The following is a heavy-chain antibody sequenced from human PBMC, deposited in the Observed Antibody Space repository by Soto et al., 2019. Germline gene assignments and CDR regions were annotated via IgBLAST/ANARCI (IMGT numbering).Heavy chain of an antibody. D-gene: IGHD4-4*01. Sequence: QAQLVQSGAEVKKPGSSVKVSCKASGGTFNSYAISWVRQAPGQGLEWMGGIIPIFGTANYAQKFQGRVTITADESTSTAYMELSSLRSEDTAVYYCARDGGVYDYSPFDYWGQGTLVTVSS. CDR2: IIPIFGTA. CDR3: ARDGGVYDYSPFDY. J-gene: IGHJ4*02. V-gene: IGHV1-69*12. CDR1: GGTFNSYA.